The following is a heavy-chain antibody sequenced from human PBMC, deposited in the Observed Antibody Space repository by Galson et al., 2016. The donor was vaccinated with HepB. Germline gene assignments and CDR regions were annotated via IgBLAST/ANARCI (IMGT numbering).Heavy chain of an antibody. V-gene: IGHV1-46*01. D-gene: IGHD6-13*01. J-gene: IGHJ4*02. Sequence: SVKVSCKASGYTFTNFYMHWVRQAPGQGLEWMGIINPRAGSTGFAQKFQGRVSMTRDTSTSTVYMELSSLTSEDTAMYYCARDRDGQQLSPFDYWGQGTLVTVSS. CDR3: ARDRDGQQLSPFDY. CDR1: GYTFTNFY. CDR2: INPRAGST.